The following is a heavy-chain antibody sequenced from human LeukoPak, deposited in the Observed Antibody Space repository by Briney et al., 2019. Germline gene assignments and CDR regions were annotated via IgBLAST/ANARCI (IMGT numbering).Heavy chain of an antibody. CDR2: MYFSGNT. Sequence: PSETLSLTCTVSGDSISSGSYYWGWIRQPPGKGLEWIGSMYFSGNTYYNPSLKSRVTISVDRSKNQFSLKLSSVTAADTAVYYCARGSEGAAFDIWGQGTMVTVSS. V-gene: IGHV4-39*07. D-gene: IGHD3-16*01. CDR1: GDSISSGSYY. CDR3: ARGSEGAAFDI. J-gene: IGHJ3*02.